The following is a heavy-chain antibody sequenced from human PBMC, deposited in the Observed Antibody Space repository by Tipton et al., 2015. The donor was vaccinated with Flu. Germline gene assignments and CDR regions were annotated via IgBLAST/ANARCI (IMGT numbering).Heavy chain of an antibody. Sequence: LRLSCTVPGGSISSSSYYWGWIRQPPGKGLEWIGSIYYSGSTYYNPSLQSRVTISVDTSKNQFSLKLSSVTAADTAVYYCARVLPVHYDFWSGYYTGHFDYWGQGTLVTVSS. D-gene: IGHD3-3*01. CDR3: ARVLPVHYDFWSGYYTGHFDY. V-gene: IGHV4-39*07. CDR1: GGSISSSSYY. CDR2: IYYSGST. J-gene: IGHJ4*02.